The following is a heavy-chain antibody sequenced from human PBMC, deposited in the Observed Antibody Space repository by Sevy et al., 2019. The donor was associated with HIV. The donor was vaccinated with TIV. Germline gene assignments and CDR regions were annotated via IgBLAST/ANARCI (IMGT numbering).Heavy chain of an antibody. Sequence: ASVKVSCKASGYTLTSYYMHWVRQAPGQGLEWMGWINPNSGGTNYAQKFQGRVTMTRDTSISTAYMELSRLRSDDTAVYYCARDLLEWFYGMDVWGQGTTVTVSS. CDR2: INPNSGGT. CDR1: GYTLTSYY. J-gene: IGHJ6*02. CDR3: ARDLLEWFYGMDV. D-gene: IGHD3-3*01. V-gene: IGHV1-2*02.